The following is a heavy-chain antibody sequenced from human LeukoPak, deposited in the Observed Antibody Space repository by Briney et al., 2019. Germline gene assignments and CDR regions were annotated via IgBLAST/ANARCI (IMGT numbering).Heavy chain of an antibody. Sequence: SETLSLTCTVSGGSISSGSYYWSCIRQPPGKGLECIGFIYYSGSTNYDPSLKSRVTISVDTSKNQFSLKLSSVTAADTAVYYCARGYCSSTSCRADYFDYWGQGTLVTVSS. D-gene: IGHD2-2*01. CDR3: ARGYCSSTSCRADYFDY. CDR1: GGSISSGSYY. CDR2: IYYSGST. J-gene: IGHJ4*02. V-gene: IGHV4-61*01.